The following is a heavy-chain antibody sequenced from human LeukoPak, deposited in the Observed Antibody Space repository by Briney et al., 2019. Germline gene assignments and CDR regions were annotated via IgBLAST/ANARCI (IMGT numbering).Heavy chain of an antibody. CDR3: ARGPNISGWYVNY. D-gene: IGHD6-19*01. J-gene: IGHJ4*02. CDR1: GGSISSGGYY. V-gene: IGHV4-31*03. CDR2: IYYSGST. Sequence: TQTLSLTCTVSGGSISSGGYYWSWIRLHPGKGLEWIGYIYYSGSTYYNPSLKSRVTISVDTSKNQFSLKLNSVTAADTAVYYCARGPNISGWYVNYWGQGTLVTVSS.